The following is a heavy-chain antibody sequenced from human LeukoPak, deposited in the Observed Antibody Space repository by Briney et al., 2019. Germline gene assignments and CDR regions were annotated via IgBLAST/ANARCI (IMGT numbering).Heavy chain of an antibody. CDR1: GFTFSSYG. V-gene: IGHV3-33*06. J-gene: IGHJ4*02. CDR3: AKSDIVVVPAAIGY. D-gene: IGHD2-2*01. CDR2: IWYDGSNK. Sequence: PGGSLRPSCAASGFTFSSYGMHWVRQAPGKGLEWVAVIWYDGSNKYYADSVKGRFTISRDNSKNTLYLQMNSLRAEDTAVYYCAKSDIVVVPAAIGYRGQGTLVTVSS.